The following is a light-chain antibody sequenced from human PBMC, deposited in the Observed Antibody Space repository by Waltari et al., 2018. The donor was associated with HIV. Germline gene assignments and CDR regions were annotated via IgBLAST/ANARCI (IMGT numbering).Light chain of an antibody. J-gene: IGLJ3*02. CDR3: GTWDSSLSAV. CDR1: SSNIGNNY. V-gene: IGLV1-51*01. Sequence: QSVLTQPPSVSAAPGQRVTISCSGSSSNIGNNYVSWYQHLPGPAPKLLIYDNNKRPSGIPDRFSGSKSGTSATLVITGLQTGDEADYYCGTWDSSLSAVFGGGTKLTVL. CDR2: DNN.